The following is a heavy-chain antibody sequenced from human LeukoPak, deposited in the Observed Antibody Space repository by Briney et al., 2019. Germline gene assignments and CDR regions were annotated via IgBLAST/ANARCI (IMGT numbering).Heavy chain of an antibody. CDR1: GYTFTSYG. D-gene: IGHD3-9*01. CDR3: ARDARLRYFDWLLEAFDP. J-gene: IGHJ5*02. V-gene: IGHV1-2*02. Sequence: ASVKVSCKASGYTFTSYGISWVRQAPGQGLEWMGWINPNSGGTNYAQKFQGRVTMTRDTSISTAYMELSRLRSDDTAVYYCARDARLRYFDWLLEAFDPWGQGTLVTVSS. CDR2: INPNSGGT.